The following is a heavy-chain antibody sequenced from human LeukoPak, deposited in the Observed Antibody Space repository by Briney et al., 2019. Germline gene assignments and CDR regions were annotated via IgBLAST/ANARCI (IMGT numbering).Heavy chain of an antibody. D-gene: IGHD6-6*01. CDR2: INSDGINT. CDR1: GFTFSNYW. Sequence: GGSLRLSCAASGFTFSNYWMHWVRQAPGKGLVWVSRINSDGINTSYADSVKGRFTISRDNAKNTLYLQMNSLRAEDTAVYYCARAIAARRNYDAFDIWGQGTMVTVSS. V-gene: IGHV3-74*01. CDR3: ARAIAARRNYDAFDI. J-gene: IGHJ3*02.